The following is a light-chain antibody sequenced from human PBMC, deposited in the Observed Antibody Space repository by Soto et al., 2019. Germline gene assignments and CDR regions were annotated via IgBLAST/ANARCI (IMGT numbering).Light chain of an antibody. Sequence: IVMTQSPATLSVSPGERATLSCRASQNIYSNVAWYQQRPGQAPRLLIYRASTRATGIPARFSGSGSGTEFTLTISSLQSEDFAVYYCQQSNNWPWTFGQGTKVDIK. J-gene: IGKJ1*01. V-gene: IGKV3-15*01. CDR2: RAS. CDR1: QNIYSN. CDR3: QQSNNWPWT.